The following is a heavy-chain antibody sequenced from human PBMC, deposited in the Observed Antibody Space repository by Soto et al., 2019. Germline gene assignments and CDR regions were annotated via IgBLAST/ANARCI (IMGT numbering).Heavy chain of an antibody. CDR3: AIHALVIGDYEEYFQH. D-gene: IGHD4-17*01. CDR2: IYYSGST. V-gene: IGHV4-59*08. CDR1: GGSISSYY. Sequence: QVQLQESGPGLVKPSETLSLTCTVSGGSISSYYWSWIRQPPGKGLEWIGYIYYSGSTNYNPSLKRRFTISVDTSKNQFSLKLRSVTAADTAVYYCAIHALVIGDYEEYFQHWGQGTLVTVSS. J-gene: IGHJ1*01.